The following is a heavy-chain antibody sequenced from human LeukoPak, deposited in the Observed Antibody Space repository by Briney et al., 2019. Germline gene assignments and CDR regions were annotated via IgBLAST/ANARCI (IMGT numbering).Heavy chain of an antibody. J-gene: IGHJ5*02. V-gene: IGHV4-39*01. D-gene: IGHD3-3*01. CDR1: GGSISSGGYY. CDR2: IYYSGST. CDR3: ARHPGKMTIFGVVIYNWFDP. Sequence: PSETLSLTCTVSGGSISSGGYYWSWIRQHPGKGLEWIGYIYYSGSTNYNPSLKSRVTMSTDTSENQLSLKVNSVTAADTAVYYCARHPGKMTIFGVVIYNWFDPWGQGTLVIVSS.